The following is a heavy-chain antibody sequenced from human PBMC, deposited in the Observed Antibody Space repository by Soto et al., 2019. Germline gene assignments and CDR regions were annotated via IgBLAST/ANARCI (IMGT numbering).Heavy chain of an antibody. CDR2: IIPIFGTA. CDR3: APSSSWYEFIDY. D-gene: IGHD6-13*01. CDR1: GGTFSSYA. V-gene: IGHV1-69*13. Sequence: SVKVSCKASGGTFSSYAISWVRQAPGQGLEWMGGIIPIFGTANYAQKFQGRVTITADESTSTAYMELSSLRSEDTAVYYCAPSSSWYEFIDYWGQGTLVTVSS. J-gene: IGHJ4*02.